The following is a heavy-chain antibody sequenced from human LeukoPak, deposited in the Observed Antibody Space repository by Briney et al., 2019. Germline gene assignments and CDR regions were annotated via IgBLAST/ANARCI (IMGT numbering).Heavy chain of an antibody. CDR1: GGSISSGDYY. CDR2: IYYSGST. Sequence: SETLSLTCTVSGGSISSGDYYWSWIRQPPGKGLEWIGYIYYSGSTYYNPSLKSRVTISVDTSKNQFSLKLSSVTAADTAVYYCARDTAMPHAAFDTWGQGTMVTVSS. V-gene: IGHV4-30-4*08. D-gene: IGHD5-18*01. J-gene: IGHJ3*02. CDR3: ARDTAMPHAAFDT.